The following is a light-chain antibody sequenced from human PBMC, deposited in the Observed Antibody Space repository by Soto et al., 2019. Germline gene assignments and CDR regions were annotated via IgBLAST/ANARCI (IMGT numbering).Light chain of an antibody. CDR3: AVWDDSLSGVV. V-gene: IGLV1-47*01. CDR1: SSNIGSNY. J-gene: IGLJ3*02. Sequence: QSVLTQPPSASGTPGQTVTISSSGSSSNIGSNYVFWYQHLPGTAPKLLIYGNNQRPSGVPDRFSGSRSGTSASLAISGLRPEDEADYYCAVWDDSLSGVVFGGGTSSPS. CDR2: GNN.